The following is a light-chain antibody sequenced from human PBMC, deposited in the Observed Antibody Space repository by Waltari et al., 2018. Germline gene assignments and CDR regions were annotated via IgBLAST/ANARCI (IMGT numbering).Light chain of an antibody. Sequence: DIVLTQSPALLSLSPGEGASLSCRASQSVTNYLAWYQQKPGQAPRLLIYETSNRATGIPARVSGSGFGTDFTLTISSLEAEDFAVYYCQQRRDWPLTFGGGTKVEIK. CDR2: ETS. CDR1: QSVTNY. V-gene: IGKV3-11*01. CDR3: QQRRDWPLT. J-gene: IGKJ4*01.